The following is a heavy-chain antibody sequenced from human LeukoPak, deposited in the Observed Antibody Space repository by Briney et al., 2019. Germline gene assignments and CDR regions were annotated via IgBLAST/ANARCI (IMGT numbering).Heavy chain of an antibody. CDR1: GGSFSGYY. CDR2: INHSGST. V-gene: IGHV4-34*01. J-gene: IGHJ6*03. CDR3: ARRRITMVRGVIRPYYYYYIDV. Sequence: SETLSLTCAVYGGSFSGYYWSWIRQPPGKGLEWIGEINHSGSTHYNPSLKSRVTISVDTSKNQFSLKLSSVTAADAAVYYCARRRITMVRGVIRPYYYYYIDVWGKGTTVTISS. D-gene: IGHD3-10*01.